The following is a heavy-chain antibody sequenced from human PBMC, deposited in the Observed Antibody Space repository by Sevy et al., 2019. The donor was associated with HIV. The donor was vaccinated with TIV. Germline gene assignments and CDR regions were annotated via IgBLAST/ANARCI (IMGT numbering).Heavy chain of an antibody. J-gene: IGHJ6*02. CDR1: GDSVSSNSAA. CDR3: ARDPPRGHWSYYYYGMDV. D-gene: IGHD3-16*01. Sequence: QSQTLSLTCAISGDSVSSNSAAWNWIRQSPSRGLEWLGRTYYRSKWYNDYAVSVKSRITINPDTSKNQFSLQLNSVTPEDTAVYYCARDPPRGHWSYYYYGMDVWGQGTTVTVSS. V-gene: IGHV6-1*01. CDR2: TYYRSKWYN.